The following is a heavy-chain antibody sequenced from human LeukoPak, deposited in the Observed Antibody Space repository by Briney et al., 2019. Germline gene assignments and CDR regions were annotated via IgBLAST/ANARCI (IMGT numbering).Heavy chain of an antibody. J-gene: IGHJ5*02. CDR1: GGSISSSSYY. Sequence: PSETLSLTCTVSGGSISSSSYYWSWIRQPPGKGLEYIGFIYYSGSTNYNPSLKSRVTISVDTSKNQFSLKLSSVTAADTAVYYCARYQVEGGGYWFDPWGQGTLVTVSS. CDR3: ARYQVEGGGYWFDP. CDR2: IYYSGST. V-gene: IGHV4-61*01. D-gene: IGHD5-12*01.